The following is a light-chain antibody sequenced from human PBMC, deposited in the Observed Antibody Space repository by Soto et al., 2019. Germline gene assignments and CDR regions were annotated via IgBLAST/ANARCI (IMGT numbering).Light chain of an antibody. CDR2: DNS. J-gene: IGLJ2*01. Sequence: QSVLTQPPSVSAAPGQKVTIPCSGGSSNIGNNYVSWYQQLPGTAPKLLIYDNSKRPSGIPDRFSGSKSGTSATLGITGLQTGDEADYYCGTWDSSLSAGVFGGGTQLTVL. CDR3: GTWDSSLSAGV. V-gene: IGLV1-51*01. CDR1: SSNIGNNY.